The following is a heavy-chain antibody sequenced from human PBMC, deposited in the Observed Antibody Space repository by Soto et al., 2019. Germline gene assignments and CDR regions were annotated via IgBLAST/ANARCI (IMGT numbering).Heavy chain of an antibody. CDR1: GGTFSSYA. CDR2: IIPIFGTA. Sequence: ASVQVSCKASGGTFSSYAISWVRQAPGQGLEWMGGIIPIFGTANYAQKFQGRVTITADESTSTAYMELSSLRSEDTAVYYCASGAILTGYAYGMDGRGQGTIVTAS. D-gene: IGHD3-9*01. J-gene: IGHJ6*02. CDR3: ASGAILTGYAYGMDG. V-gene: IGHV1-69*01.